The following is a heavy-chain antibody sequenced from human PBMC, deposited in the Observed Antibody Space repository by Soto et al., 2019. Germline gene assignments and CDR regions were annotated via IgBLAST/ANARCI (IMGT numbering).Heavy chain of an antibody. V-gene: IGHV1-69*12. CDR3: ARPATIFGVVTLGWFDP. CDR1: GGTFSSYA. Sequence: QVQLVQSGAEVKKPGSSVKVSCKASGGTFSSYAISWVRQAPGQGLEWMGGIIPIFGTANYAQKFQGRVTITEAESTSTAYMELSSLRSEDTAVYYCARPATIFGVVTLGWFDPWGQGTLVTVSS. J-gene: IGHJ5*02. CDR2: IIPIFGTA. D-gene: IGHD3-3*01.